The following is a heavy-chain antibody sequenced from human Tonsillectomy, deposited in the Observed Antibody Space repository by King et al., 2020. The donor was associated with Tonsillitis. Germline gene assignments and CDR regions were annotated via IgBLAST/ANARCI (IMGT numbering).Heavy chain of an antibody. CDR2: INTNTGNP. CDR1: GYTFTSYA. CDR3: AREFKRECSSTSCHFLC. V-gene: IGHV7-4-1*02. J-gene: IGHJ4*02. D-gene: IGHD2-2*01. Sequence: VQLVESGSELKKPGASVKVSCKASGYTFTSYAMNWVRQAPGQGLEWMGWINTNTGNPTYAQGFTGRFVFSLDTSVTTAYLQISSLKAEDTAVYYCAREFKRECSSTSCHFLCWGQGTLVTVSS.